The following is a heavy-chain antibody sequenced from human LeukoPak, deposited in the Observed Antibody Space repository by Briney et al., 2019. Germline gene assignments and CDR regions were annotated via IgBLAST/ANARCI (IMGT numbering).Heavy chain of an antibody. Sequence: GRTLRLSCTASGFTFGDYAMSWVRQASGKGLEWVGRIGNKANSYATAYAASVKGRFTISRDDSKNTAYLQMNSLRTEDTAVYYCARCGYTIDDWGQGILVTVSS. V-gene: IGHV3-73*01. J-gene: IGHJ4*02. D-gene: IGHD5-12*01. CDR3: ARCGYTIDD. CDR1: GFTFGDYA. CDR2: IGNKANSYAT.